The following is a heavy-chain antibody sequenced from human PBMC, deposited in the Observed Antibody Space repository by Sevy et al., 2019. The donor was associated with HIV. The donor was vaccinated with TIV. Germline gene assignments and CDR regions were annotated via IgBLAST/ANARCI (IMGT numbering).Heavy chain of an antibody. D-gene: IGHD3-22*01. CDR1: GFTFSSYA. CDR2: ISGSGGST. Sequence: GGSLRLSCAASGFTFSSYAMSWVRQAPGKGLEWVSAISGSGGSTYYADSVKGRFTISRDNSKNTLYLQMNSLRAEDTAVYYCAKGDYYDSSGYYLYYWGQGTLVTVSS. CDR3: AKGDYYDSSGYYLYY. V-gene: IGHV3-23*01. J-gene: IGHJ4*02.